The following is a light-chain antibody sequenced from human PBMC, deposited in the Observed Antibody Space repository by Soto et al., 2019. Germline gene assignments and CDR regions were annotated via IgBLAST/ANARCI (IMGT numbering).Light chain of an antibody. CDR3: QQYHNWWT. V-gene: IGKV3D-15*01. CDR2: GTS. J-gene: IGKJ1*01. CDR1: QRVNIN. Sequence: EVAMAQTPVTLSVSPVERATLSCRASQRVNINLAWYQQKPGLAPRLLISGTSNRAAGIPDRFSGSGSGTEFTLTISSLQSEDFAVYYCQQYHNWWTFGQGTKVDIK.